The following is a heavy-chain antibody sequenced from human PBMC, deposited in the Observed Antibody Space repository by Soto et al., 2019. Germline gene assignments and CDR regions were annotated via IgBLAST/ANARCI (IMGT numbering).Heavy chain of an antibody. D-gene: IGHD2-8*01. V-gene: IGHV1-18*01. CDR3: ARDRSMYYGMDA. CDR1: GYPVRSFG. J-gene: IGHJ6*02. Sequence: ASVKISCKGTGYPVRSFGISGVRQAPGKGLEWMGWISAYNGNTNYAQKLQGRVTMTTDTSTSTAYMELRSLTSDDTAVYYCARDRSMYYGMDAWGQGTTVTVS. CDR2: ISAYNGNT.